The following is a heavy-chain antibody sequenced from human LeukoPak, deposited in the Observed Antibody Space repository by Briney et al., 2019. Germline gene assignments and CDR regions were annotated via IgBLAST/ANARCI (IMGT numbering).Heavy chain of an antibody. J-gene: IGHJ4*02. D-gene: IGHD5-18*01. Sequence: GGSLRLSCAASGFTVSSNYMSWVRQAPGKGLEWVSVIYSGGSTYYADSVKGRFTISRDNSKNTLYLQMNSLRAEDTAVYYCARVAVDTAMAASFVYWGQGTLVTVSS. CDR3: ARVAVDTAMAASFVY. CDR2: IYSGGST. CDR1: GFTVSSNY. V-gene: IGHV3-53*01.